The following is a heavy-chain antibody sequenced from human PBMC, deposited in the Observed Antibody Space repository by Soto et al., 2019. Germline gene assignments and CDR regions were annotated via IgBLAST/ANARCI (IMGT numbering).Heavy chain of an antibody. CDR1: GGTFSSYA. CDR3: ARDVIGHDNYETIGYYFDH. CDR2: IIPIFGTA. D-gene: IGHD3-22*01. Sequence: SVKVSCKASGGTFSSYAISWVRQAPGQGLEWMGGIIPIFGTANYAQKFQGRVTITADESTSTAYMELSSLRSEDTAVYYCARDVIGHDNYETIGYYFDHWGQGTLVTVSS. V-gene: IGHV1-69*13. J-gene: IGHJ4*02.